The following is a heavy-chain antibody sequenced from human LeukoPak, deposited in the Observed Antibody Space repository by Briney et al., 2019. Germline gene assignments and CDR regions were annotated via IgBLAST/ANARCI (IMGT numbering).Heavy chain of an antibody. CDR1: GFTVSSNY. V-gene: IGHV3-53*01. J-gene: IGHJ6*02. CDR3: ARDLPVWSQSMIVVGHGMDI. D-gene: IGHD3-22*01. CDR2: IYSGGST. Sequence: GGSLRLSCAASGFTVSSNYMSWVRQAPGKGLEWVSVIYSGGSTYYADSVKGRFTISRDNSKNTLYLQMNSLRAEDTAVYYCARDLPVWSQSMIVVGHGMDIWGQGTTVTVSS.